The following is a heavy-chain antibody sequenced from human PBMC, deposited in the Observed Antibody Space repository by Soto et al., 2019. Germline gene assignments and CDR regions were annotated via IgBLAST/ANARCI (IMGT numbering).Heavy chain of an antibody. CDR1: GGSISSYY. J-gene: IGHJ4*02. CDR2: IYYSGST. Sequence: SETLSLTCTVSGGSISSYYWSWIRQPPGKGLEWIGYIYYSGSTNYNPSLKSRVTIPVDTSKNQFSLKLSPVTAADTAVYYCARLRTTVTTGYFDYWGQGTLVTVSS. D-gene: IGHD4-4*01. V-gene: IGHV4-59*08. CDR3: ARLRTTVTTGYFDY.